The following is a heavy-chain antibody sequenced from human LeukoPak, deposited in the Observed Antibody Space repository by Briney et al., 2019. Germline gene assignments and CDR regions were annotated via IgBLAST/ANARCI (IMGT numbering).Heavy chain of an antibody. V-gene: IGHV3-20*04. CDR3: ARDLPNGFFDY. J-gene: IGHJ4*02. CDR2: INWNGGTT. D-gene: IGHD1-1*01. Sequence: GGSLRLSCAASGFTFNDYGMSWVRQGPGKGLEWVSGINWNGGTTGYADSVRGRFTISRDNAKNLLYLQMNSLRPDDTAVYYCARDLPNGFFDYWGQGTLVTVSS. CDR1: GFTFNDYG.